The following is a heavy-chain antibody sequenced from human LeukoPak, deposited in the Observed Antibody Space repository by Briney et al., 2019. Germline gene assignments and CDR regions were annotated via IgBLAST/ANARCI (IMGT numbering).Heavy chain of an antibody. CDR1: GYTFTSYG. Sequence: ASVKVSCKASGYTFTSYGISWVRQAPGRGLEWMGWISAYNGNTNYAQKLQGRVTMTTDTSTSTAYMELRSLRSDDTAVYYCARDPSGRLSGAFGIWGQGTMVTVSS. CDR2: ISAYNGNT. CDR3: ARDPSGRLSGAFGI. D-gene: IGHD1-1*01. V-gene: IGHV1-18*01. J-gene: IGHJ3*02.